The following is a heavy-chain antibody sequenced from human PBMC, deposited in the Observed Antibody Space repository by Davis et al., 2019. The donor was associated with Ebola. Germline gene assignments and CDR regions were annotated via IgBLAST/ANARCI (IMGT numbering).Heavy chain of an antibody. CDR2: IYYSGST. CDR1: GGSISSGGYY. J-gene: IGHJ4*02. V-gene: IGHV4-31*03. CDR3: ARDKADSSSSGPWFGFDY. D-gene: IGHD6-6*01. Sequence: PSETLSLTCTVSGGSISSGGYYWSWIRQHPGKGLEWIGYIYYSGSTYYNPSLKSRVTISVDTSKNQFSLKLSSVTAADTAVYYCARDKADSSSSGPWFGFDYWGQGTLVTVSS.